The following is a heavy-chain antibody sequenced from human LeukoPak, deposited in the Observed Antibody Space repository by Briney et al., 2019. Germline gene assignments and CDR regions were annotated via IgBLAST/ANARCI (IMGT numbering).Heavy chain of an antibody. Sequence: SETLSLTCTVSGGSISPYFWSWIRQPPGKGLEWIGYISYTGSTNYNPSLKSRVTISVDTSKNQFSLKLTSVTAADTAVYYCARHTYSSSSPFDSWGQGTLVTVSS. J-gene: IGHJ4*02. CDR1: GGSISPYF. CDR3: ARHTYSSSSPFDS. V-gene: IGHV4-59*08. D-gene: IGHD6-6*01. CDR2: ISYTGST.